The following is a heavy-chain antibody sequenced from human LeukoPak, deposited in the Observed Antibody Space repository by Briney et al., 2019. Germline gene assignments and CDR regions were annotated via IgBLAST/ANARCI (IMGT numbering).Heavy chain of an antibody. D-gene: IGHD3-3*01. V-gene: IGHV3-66*01. J-gene: IGHJ6*02. CDR3: VRDQFS. CDR2: SYSGET. Sequence: GGSLRLSCAASGFTFSTYGMNWVRQAPGRLEWLSVSYSGETQYADSVKGRFTISRGDSKNTVYLQMNSLRDEDTATYYCVRDQFSWGQGTTVTVSS. CDR1: GFTFSTYG.